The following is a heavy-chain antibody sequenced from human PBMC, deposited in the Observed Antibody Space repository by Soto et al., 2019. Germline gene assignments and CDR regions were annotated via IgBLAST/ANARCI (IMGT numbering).Heavy chain of an antibody. Sequence: QVQLQESGPGLVKPSETLSLTCTVSGGSISSYYWSWIRQPPGKGLEWIGYIYYSGSTNYNPSLKSRVTISVDTSKNQFSLKLSSVTAADTAVYYCARANYDFWSDYYYYGMDVWGQGTTVTVSS. J-gene: IGHJ6*02. CDR1: GGSISSYY. CDR2: IYYSGST. CDR3: ARANYDFWSDYYYYGMDV. V-gene: IGHV4-59*01. D-gene: IGHD3-3*01.